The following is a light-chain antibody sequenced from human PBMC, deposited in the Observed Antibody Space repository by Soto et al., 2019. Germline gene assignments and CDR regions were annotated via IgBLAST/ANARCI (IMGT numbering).Light chain of an antibody. CDR3: QQYGSPPRT. J-gene: IGKJ1*01. Sequence: EIVLTQSPATLSLSPGERATLSCRASQSVSRYLAWYQQKPGQAPRLLIYGASSRATGIPDRFSGSGSGTDFTLTISRLEPEDFAVYYCQQYGSPPRTFGQGTRWIS. V-gene: IGKV3-20*01. CDR1: QSVSRY. CDR2: GAS.